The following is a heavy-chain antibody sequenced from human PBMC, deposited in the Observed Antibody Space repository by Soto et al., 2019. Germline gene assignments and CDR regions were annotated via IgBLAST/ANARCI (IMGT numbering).Heavy chain of an antibody. J-gene: IGHJ6*02. D-gene: IGHD6-19*01. V-gene: IGHV1-2*04. CDR2: INPNSGGT. CDR1: GYTFTGYY. Sequence: ASVKVSCKASGYTFTGYYMHWVRQAPGQGLEWMGWINPNSGGTNYAQKFQGWVTMTRDTSISTAYMELSRLRSDDTAVYYCARVKAVAGIYYYYGMDVSGQATTVTVSS. CDR3: ARVKAVAGIYYYYGMDV.